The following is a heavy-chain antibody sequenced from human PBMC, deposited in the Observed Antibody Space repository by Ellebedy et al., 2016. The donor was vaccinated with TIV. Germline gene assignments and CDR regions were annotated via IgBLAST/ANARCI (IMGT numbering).Heavy chain of an antibody. CDR1: GGSFSGYY. J-gene: IGHJ6*02. CDR3: ARGRPGPRRYGMDV. CDR2: INHSGST. D-gene: IGHD1-14*01. V-gene: IGHV4-34*01. Sequence: MPSETLSLTCAVYGGSFSGYYWSWIRQPPGKGLEWIGEINHSGSTNYNPSLKSRVTISVDTSKNQFSLKLSSVTAADTAVYYCARGRPGPRRYGMDVWGQGTTVTVSS.